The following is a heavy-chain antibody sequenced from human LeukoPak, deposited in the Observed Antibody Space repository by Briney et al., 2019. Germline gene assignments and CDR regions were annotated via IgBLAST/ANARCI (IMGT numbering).Heavy chain of an antibody. CDR2: ISAGGGST. CDR1: GFTFSNYA. CDR3: AKDEQWELLGAAFDI. Sequence: PGGSLRLSCAASGFTFSNYAMNWVRQAPGKGLEWVSAISAGGGSTYYADSVKGRFTISRDNSKNTLYLQMNSLRAEDTAVYCCAKDEQWELLGAAFDIWGQGTMVTVSS. V-gene: IGHV3-23*01. J-gene: IGHJ3*02. D-gene: IGHD1-26*01.